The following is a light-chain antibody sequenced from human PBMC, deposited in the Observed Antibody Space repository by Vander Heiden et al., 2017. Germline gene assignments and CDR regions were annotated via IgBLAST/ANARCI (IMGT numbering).Light chain of an antibody. V-gene: IGLV3-25*03. CDR2: KDT. CDR1: VLSKQY. CDR3: QSADSGATDVV. J-gene: IGLJ2*01. Sequence: SYQLTQPPSVSVSPAQTARITCSADVLSKQYSHWYQQKSGQAPLLLIFKDTDRPSGIPERFSGSTSGTTVTLTITGVQSEDEADYYCQSADSGATDVVFGGGTKLTVL.